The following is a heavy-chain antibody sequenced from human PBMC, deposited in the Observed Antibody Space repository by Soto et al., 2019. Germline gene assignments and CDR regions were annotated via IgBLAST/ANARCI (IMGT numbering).Heavy chain of an antibody. CDR2: ISSSSSTI. CDR1: GFTFSSYS. D-gene: IGHD1-26*01. V-gene: IGHV3-48*01. CDR3: ARESRVGGWEPLILRNYYGMDV. Sequence: GGSLRLSCAASGFTFSSYSMNWVRQAPGKGLEWVSYISSSSSTIYYADSVKGRFTISRDNAKNSLYLQMNSLRAEDTAVYYCARESRVGGWEPLILRNYYGMDVWGQGTTVTVS. J-gene: IGHJ6*02.